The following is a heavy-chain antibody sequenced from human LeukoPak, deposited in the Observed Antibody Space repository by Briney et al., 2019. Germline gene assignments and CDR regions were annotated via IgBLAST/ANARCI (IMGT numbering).Heavy chain of an antibody. CDR1: GFAFNTYS. V-gene: IGHV3-64*01. D-gene: IGHD6-19*01. Sequence: GGSLRLSCAASGFAFNTYSMNWVRQAPGKGLEYVSSISNNGGSTYYANSVKGRFAISRDNSKSTLFLQMGRLRDEDMAVYYCAKTQQWLATGGWYWFDSWGQGTLVTVSS. CDR2: ISNNGGST. CDR3: AKTQQWLATGGWYWFDS. J-gene: IGHJ5*01.